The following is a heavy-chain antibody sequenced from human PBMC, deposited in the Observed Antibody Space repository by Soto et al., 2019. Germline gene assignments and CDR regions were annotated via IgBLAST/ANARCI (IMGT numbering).Heavy chain of an antibody. CDR1: GFTFSSYW. CDR3: ARSDIAGNYYYYGMDV. V-gene: IGHV3-74*01. CDR2: INSDGSST. Sequence: GGSLRLSCAASGFTFSSYWMHWVRQAPGKGLVWVSRINSDGSSTSYADSVKGRFTISRDNAKNTLYLQMNSLRAEDTAVYYCARSDIAGNYYYYGMDVWGQGTTVTVSS. J-gene: IGHJ6*02. D-gene: IGHD6-13*01.